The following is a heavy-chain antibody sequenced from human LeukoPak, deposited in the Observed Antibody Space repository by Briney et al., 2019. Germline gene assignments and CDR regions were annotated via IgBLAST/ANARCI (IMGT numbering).Heavy chain of an antibody. CDR3: AKVLSEGYYGAVDY. V-gene: IGHV3-23*01. J-gene: IGHJ4*02. D-gene: IGHD1-26*01. CDR1: GITFSSYG. CDR2: ISSTGGTT. Sequence: GGSLRLSCAASGITFSSYGMSWVRQAPGKGLEWVSSISSTGGTTYYADSVKGRFTISKDTSKNTLFLQMNSLRAEDTAVYYCAKVLSEGYYGAVDYWGQGTLVTVSS.